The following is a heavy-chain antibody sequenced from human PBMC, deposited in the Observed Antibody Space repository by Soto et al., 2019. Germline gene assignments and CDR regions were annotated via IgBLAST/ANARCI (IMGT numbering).Heavy chain of an antibody. Sequence: TSETLSLTCAVYGGSFSGYYWSWIRQPPGKGLEWIGEINHSGSTNYNPSLKSRVTISVDTSKNQFSLKLSSVTAADTAVYYCARGRGRGLRKNSGMDVWGQGTTVTVSS. V-gene: IGHV4-34*01. D-gene: IGHD2-15*01. J-gene: IGHJ6*02. CDR1: GGSFSGYY. CDR3: ARGRGRGLRKNSGMDV. CDR2: INHSGST.